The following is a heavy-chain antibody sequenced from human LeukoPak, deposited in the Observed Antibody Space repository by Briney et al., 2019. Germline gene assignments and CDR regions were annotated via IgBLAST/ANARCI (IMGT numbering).Heavy chain of an antibody. V-gene: IGHV3-23*01. CDR2: IRGSGGST. CDR3: AKPSRSTGPAY. D-gene: IGHD2-2*01. CDR1: GFTFSSYA. J-gene: IGHJ4*02. Sequence: PGGSLRLSCAASGFTFSSYAMSWVRQPPGKGLEWVSTIRGSGGSTYYADSAKGRFTISRDNSKNTLYLQMNSLRAEDTAVYYCAKPSRSTGPAYWGQGTLVTVSS.